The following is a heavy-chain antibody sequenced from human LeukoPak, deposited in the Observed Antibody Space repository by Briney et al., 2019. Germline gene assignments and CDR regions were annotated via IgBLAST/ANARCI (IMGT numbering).Heavy chain of an antibody. V-gene: IGHV3-21*01. J-gene: IGHJ4*02. CDR1: GFTFSSYS. Sequence: PGGSLRLSCAASGFTFSSYSMNWVRQAPGKGLEWVSSITSSGSYIYYADSVKGRFTISRDNAKNSLYLQMNSLRAEDTAVYYCEAYNYGYRDYWGQGTLVTVSS. CDR2: ITSSGSYI. CDR3: EAYNYGYRDY. D-gene: IGHD5-18*01.